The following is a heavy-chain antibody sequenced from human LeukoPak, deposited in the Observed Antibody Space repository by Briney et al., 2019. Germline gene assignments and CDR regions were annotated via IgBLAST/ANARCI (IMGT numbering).Heavy chain of an antibody. CDR1: GFTFSSYS. CDR3: ARARRYDSSGYYRGRYYHYMDV. D-gene: IGHD3-22*01. V-gene: IGHV3-48*01. Sequence: GGSLRLSCAASGFTFSSYSMNWVRQAPGKGLEWVSYISSSSSTIYYADSVKGRFTISRDNAKNSLYLQMNSLRAEDTAVYYCARARRYDSSGYYRGRYYHYMDVWGKGTTVTVSS. J-gene: IGHJ6*03. CDR2: ISSSSSTI.